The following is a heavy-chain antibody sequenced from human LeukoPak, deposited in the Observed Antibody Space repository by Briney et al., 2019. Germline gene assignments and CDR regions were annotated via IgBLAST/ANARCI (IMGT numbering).Heavy chain of an antibody. V-gene: IGHV3-49*04. J-gene: IGHJ6*03. Sequence: GGPLRLSCTASGFTIGEHVVSWVRQAPGKGLEWVGLIRSRTFRGTTENAASVEGRFTFSRDDSKSSAYLQMNSLKTEDTAVYYCTREDLYYYYMDVWGKGTTVTVSS. CDR1: GFTIGEHV. CDR2: IRSRTFRGTT. CDR3: TREDLYYYYMDV.